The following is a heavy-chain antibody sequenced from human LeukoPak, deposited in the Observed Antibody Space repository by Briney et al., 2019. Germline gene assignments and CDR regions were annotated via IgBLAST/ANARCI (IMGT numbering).Heavy chain of an antibody. J-gene: IGHJ4*02. V-gene: IGHV4-30-2*01. CDR1: GGSISSGGYY. Sequence: SETLSLTCTVSGGSISSGGYYWSWIRQPPGKGLEWIGYIYHSGSTYYNPSLKSRVTISVDRSKNQFSLKLSSVTAADTAVYYCARVYSSSSAEHFDYWGQGTLVTVSS. CDR2: IYHSGST. CDR3: ARVYSSSSAEHFDY. D-gene: IGHD6-6*01.